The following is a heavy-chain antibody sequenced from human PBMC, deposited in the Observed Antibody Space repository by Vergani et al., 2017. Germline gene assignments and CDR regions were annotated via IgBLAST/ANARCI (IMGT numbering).Heavy chain of an antibody. Sequence: QVKLQESGPGLVKPSETLSLTCTVSGASVNSYYWSWIRQPPGKGLEWMGYVSFRGDTLYDPSVKGRMTISLNTSSNQFFLYLTSVTAAYTAVYYCARSRIYYGAGSPDYWGQGTLVTVSS. CDR3: ARSRIYYGAGSPDY. D-gene: IGHD3-10*01. CDR2: VSFRGDT. J-gene: IGHJ4*02. V-gene: IGHV4-59*02. CDR1: GASVNSYY.